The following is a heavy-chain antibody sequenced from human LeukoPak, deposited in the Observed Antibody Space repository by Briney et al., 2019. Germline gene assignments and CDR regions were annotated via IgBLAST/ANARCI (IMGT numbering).Heavy chain of an antibody. CDR1: GFTFSSYS. V-gene: IGHV3-21*01. CDR3: ARAPQENDYGDY. CDR2: ISSSSGYI. J-gene: IGHJ4*02. Sequence: PGGSLRLSCAASGFTFSSYSMNWVRQAPGKGLEWVSSISSSSGYIYYADSVKGRFTISRDNAKNSLYLQMNSLRAEDTAVYYCARAPQENDYGDYWGQGTLVTVSS.